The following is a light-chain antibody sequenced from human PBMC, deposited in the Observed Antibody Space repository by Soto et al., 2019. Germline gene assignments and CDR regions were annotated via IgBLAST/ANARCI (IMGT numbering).Light chain of an antibody. J-gene: IGKJ3*01. Sequence: DIQMTQSPSTLSASVGDRVTITCRASQIINTWLAWYQQKPGKAPILLIYRAANSVSGVPSRFSGGGSGKEFPHTISSVQPDDFSIYCWQQYETYSSTFGPGTKVDL. CDR2: RAA. CDR1: QIINTW. CDR3: QQYETYSST. V-gene: IGKV1-5*03.